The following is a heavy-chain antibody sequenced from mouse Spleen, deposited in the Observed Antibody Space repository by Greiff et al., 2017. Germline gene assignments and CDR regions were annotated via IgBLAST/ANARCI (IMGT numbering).Heavy chain of an antibody. J-gene: IGHJ1*03. CDR1: GYTFTSYW. V-gene: IGHV1-64*01. Sequence: VQLQQPGAELVKPGASVKLSCKASGYTFTSYWMHWVKQRPGQGLEWIGMIHPNSGSTNYNEKFKSKATLTIDKSSSTAYMQLSSLTSEDSAVYYCARGGLCGTGYFDVWGTGTTVTVSS. D-gene: IGHD4-1*01. CDR2: IHPNSGST. CDR3: ARGGLCGTGYFDV.